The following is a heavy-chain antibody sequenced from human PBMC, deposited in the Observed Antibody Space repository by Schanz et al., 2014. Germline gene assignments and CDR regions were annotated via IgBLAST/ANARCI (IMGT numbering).Heavy chain of an antibody. CDR3: ARGIDVSDFWSGSPPKGGANDY. J-gene: IGHJ4*02. CDR2: IATSSSTR. V-gene: IGHV3-48*04. Sequence: EVRLVESGGGLVQPGGSLRLFCEASGFDFNSYSMNWVRQVPGKGLEWLSYIATSSSTRHYADSVKGRVTISRDNAKNSLYLQLNSLRAEDTAVYYCARGIDVSDFWSGSPPKGGANDYWGQGTLVTVSS. CDR1: GFDFNSYS. D-gene: IGHD3-3*01.